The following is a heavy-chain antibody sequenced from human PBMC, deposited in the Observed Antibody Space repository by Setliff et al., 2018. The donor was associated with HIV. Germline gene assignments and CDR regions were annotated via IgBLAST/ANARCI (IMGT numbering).Heavy chain of an antibody. Sequence: GGSLRLSCVFSGFSISKFWMSWVRQGPGKGLEWVASIKEDGSEKFYVDSVKGRFTISRDNSNNTLFLQMNSLRPEDTAVYYCAREDVMTGYSFDYWGQGTLVTVSS. CDR2: IKEDGSEK. CDR3: AREDVMTGYSFDY. D-gene: IGHD3-9*01. V-gene: IGHV3-7*01. J-gene: IGHJ4*02. CDR1: GFSISKFW.